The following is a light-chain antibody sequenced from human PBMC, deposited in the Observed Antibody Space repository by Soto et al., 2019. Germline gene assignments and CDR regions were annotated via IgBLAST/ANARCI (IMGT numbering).Light chain of an antibody. CDR2: LGS. V-gene: IGKV2-28*01. Sequence: DIVMTQSPLSLPVTPGEPASISCRSSQSLLYSNGYNYLDWYLQKPGQSPQLLIYLGSNRASGVPDRFSGSGSGTDFTLKISRVEAEDVGVYCCMQALQTPLGFGGGTKVEIK. CDR3: MQALQTPLG. CDR1: QSLLYSNGYNY. J-gene: IGKJ4*01.